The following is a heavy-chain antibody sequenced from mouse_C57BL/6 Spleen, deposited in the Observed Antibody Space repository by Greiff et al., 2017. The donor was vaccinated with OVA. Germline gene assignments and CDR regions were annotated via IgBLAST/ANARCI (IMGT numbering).Heavy chain of an antibody. D-gene: IGHD2-4*01. CDR3: ARDYNYFDY. CDR2: ISSGSSTI. CDR1: GFTFSDYG. Sequence: EVKVVESGGGLVKPGESLKLSCAASGFTFSDYGMHWVRQAPEKGLEWVAYISSGSSTIYYADTVKGRFTISRDHAKNTLFLQLTSLRSEDTARYYCARDYNYFDYWGQGTTVTVSS. V-gene: IGHV5-17*01. J-gene: IGHJ2*01.